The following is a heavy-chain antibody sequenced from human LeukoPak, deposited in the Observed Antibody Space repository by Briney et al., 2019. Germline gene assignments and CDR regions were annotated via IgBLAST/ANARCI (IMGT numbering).Heavy chain of an antibody. CDR2: MNPNSGNT. CDR1: GYTFTSYD. D-gene: IGHD2-15*01. CDR3: ARSGYCSGGSCYSGGRQYYYYGMDV. V-gene: IGHV1-8*01. Sequence: ASVKVSCKASGYTFTSYDINWVRQATGQGLEWMGWMNPNSGNTGYEQKFQGRVTMTRTTSISTAYMELSSLRSEDTAVYYCARSGYCSGGSCYSGGRQYYYYGMDVWGQGTTVTVSS. J-gene: IGHJ6*02.